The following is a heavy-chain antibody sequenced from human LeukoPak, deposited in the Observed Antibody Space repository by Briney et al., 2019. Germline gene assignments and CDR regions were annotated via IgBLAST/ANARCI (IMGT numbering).Heavy chain of an antibody. CDR3: ARDPIAALRGWFDP. CDR1: GYTFTVYY. D-gene: IGHD6-6*01. CDR2: INPNSGGT. J-gene: IGHJ5*02. Sequence: ASVKVSCKASGYTFTVYYMHWVRQAPGQGLEWMGRINPNSGGTNYAQKFQGRVTMTRDTSISTAYMEVRRLRSDDTAVYYCARDPIAALRGWFDPWGQGTLVTVSS. V-gene: IGHV1-2*06.